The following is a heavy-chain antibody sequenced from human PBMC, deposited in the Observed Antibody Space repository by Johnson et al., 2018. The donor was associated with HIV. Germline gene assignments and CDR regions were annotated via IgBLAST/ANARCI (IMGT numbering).Heavy chain of an antibody. CDR3: ARGVGLGSSWYHDAFDI. V-gene: IGHV3-64*01. CDR1: GFTFSSYA. J-gene: IGHJ3*02. D-gene: IGHD6-13*01. Sequence: VQLVESGGGVVQPGRSLRLSCAASGFTFSSYAMHWVRQAPGKGLEYVSAISSNGGSTSYANSVKGRFTISRDNSKNTLYVQMNGLRAEDTAVYYCARGVGLGSSWYHDAFDIWGQGTMVTVSS. CDR2: ISSNGGST.